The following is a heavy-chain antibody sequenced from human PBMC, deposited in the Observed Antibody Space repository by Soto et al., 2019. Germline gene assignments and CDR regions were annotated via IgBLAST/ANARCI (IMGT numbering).Heavy chain of an antibody. CDR1: GFTFSNYA. J-gene: IGHJ4*02. D-gene: IGHD6-13*01. Sequence: QVQLVESGGGVVQPGRSLRLSCAASGFTFSNYALHWVRQAPGKGLEWVAVITDDGSKKYYADSVKGRFTISRDNSKNTLYLQMISLIAEDAAVYYCSGDRFASSWSYIDYWGQGTPVTVSS. CDR3: SGDRFASSWSYIDY. V-gene: IGHV3-30-3*01. CDR2: ITDDGSKK.